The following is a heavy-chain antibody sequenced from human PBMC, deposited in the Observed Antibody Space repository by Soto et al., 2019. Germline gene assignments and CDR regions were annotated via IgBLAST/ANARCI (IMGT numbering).Heavy chain of an antibody. J-gene: IGHJ6*03. Sequence: SETLSLTCTVSGGSISSYYWSWIRQPPGKGLEWIGYIYYSGSTNYNPSLKSRVTISVDTSKNQFSLKLSSVTAADTAVYYCARGRWDSNYPLGYYYYYMDVWGKGTTVTVSS. V-gene: IGHV4-59*01. CDR2: IYYSGST. D-gene: IGHD4-4*01. CDR1: GGSISSYY. CDR3: ARGRWDSNYPLGYYYYYMDV.